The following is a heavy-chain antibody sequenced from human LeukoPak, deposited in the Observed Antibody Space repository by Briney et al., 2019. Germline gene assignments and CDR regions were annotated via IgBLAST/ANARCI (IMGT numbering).Heavy chain of an antibody. CDR2: IKQDGSEK. Sequence: PGGSLRLSCAASGFTFSTYWMSWVRQAPGKGLEWLANIKQDGSEKYYVDSVKGRFTTSRDNAKNSLYLQMNSLRVEDTAVYYCTRAHFMTLVTTSLALDYWGQGTLVTVSS. V-gene: IGHV3-7*04. J-gene: IGHJ4*02. D-gene: IGHD4-17*01. CDR3: TRAHFMTLVTTSLALDY. CDR1: GFTFSTYW.